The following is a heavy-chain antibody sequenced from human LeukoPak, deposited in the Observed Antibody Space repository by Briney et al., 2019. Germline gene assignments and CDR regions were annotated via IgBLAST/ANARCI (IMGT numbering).Heavy chain of an antibody. CDR3: ARWYGDYPSVYLDS. Sequence: PGGSLRLSCVASGYSFSNNGMHWVRQAPGKGLEWVAVIWNDGSKKYYADSVKGRFTISSDSSKNTLYLQLNSLRVEDTAVYYCARWYGDYPSVYLDSWGQGTLVIVSS. V-gene: IGHV3-33*01. CDR1: GYSFSNNG. J-gene: IGHJ4*02. CDR2: IWNDGSKK. D-gene: IGHD4-17*01.